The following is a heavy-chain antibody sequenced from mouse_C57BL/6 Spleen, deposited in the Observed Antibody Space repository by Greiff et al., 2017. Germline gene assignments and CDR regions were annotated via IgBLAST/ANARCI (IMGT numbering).Heavy chain of an antibody. CDR3: ARGGGYFDY. CDR1: GFTFSNYA. V-gene: IGHV5-4*01. Sequence: EVQLQESGGGLVKPGGSLKLSCAASGFTFSNYAMSWVRQTPEKRLEWVATISDGGSYTYYPDNVKGRFTISRDNAKNNLYLQMSHLKSEDTAMYYCARGGGYFDYWGQGTTLTVSS. J-gene: IGHJ2*01. CDR2: ISDGGSYT.